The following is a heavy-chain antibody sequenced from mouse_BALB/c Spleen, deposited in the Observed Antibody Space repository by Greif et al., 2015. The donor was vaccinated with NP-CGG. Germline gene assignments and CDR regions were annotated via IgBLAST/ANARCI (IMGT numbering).Heavy chain of an antibody. J-gene: IGHJ4*01. Sequence: VQLQQSGPELVKPGASVKISCKASGYTFTDYYINWVKQKPGQGLEWIGWIYPGSGNTKYNEKFKGKATLTVDTSSSTAYMQLSSLTSEDTAVYSYARRTGTEAMDYWGQGTSVTVSS. CDR1: GYTFTDYY. CDR2: IYPGSGNT. V-gene: IGHV1-84*02. D-gene: IGHD4-1*01. CDR3: ARRTGTEAMDY.